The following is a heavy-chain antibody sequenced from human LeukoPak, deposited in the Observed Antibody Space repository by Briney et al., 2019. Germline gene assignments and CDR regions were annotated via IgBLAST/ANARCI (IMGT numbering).Heavy chain of an antibody. CDR3: ARGGVDTAMTDYYYYYGMDV. J-gene: IGHJ6*02. V-gene: IGHV4-59*01. CDR2: IYYSGST. CDR1: GGSISSYY. D-gene: IGHD5-18*01. Sequence: SETLSLTCTVSGGSISSYYWSWIRQPPGKGLEWIGYIYYSGSTNYNPSLKSRVTVSVDTSKNQFPLKLSSVTAADTAVYYCARGGVDTAMTDYYYYYGMDVWGQGTTVTVSS.